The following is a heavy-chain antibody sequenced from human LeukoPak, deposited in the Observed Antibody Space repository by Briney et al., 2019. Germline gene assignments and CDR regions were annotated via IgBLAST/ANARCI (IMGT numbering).Heavy chain of an antibody. Sequence: SETLSLTCTVSGGSISSGDYYWSWIRQPPGKGLEWIGYIYYSGSTYYNPSLKSRVTISVDTSKNQFSLKLSSVTAADTAVYYCARASGSYGGYYFDYWGQGTLVTVSS. D-gene: IGHD1-26*01. V-gene: IGHV4-30-4*01. CDR1: GGSISSGDYY. J-gene: IGHJ4*02. CDR3: ARASGSYGGYYFDY. CDR2: IYYSGST.